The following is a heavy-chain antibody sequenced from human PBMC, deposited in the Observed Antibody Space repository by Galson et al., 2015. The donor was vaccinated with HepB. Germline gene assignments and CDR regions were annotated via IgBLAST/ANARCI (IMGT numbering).Heavy chain of an antibody. CDR1: GCTFSSYT. CDR2: IIPILGIA. CDR3: AVARYSASPPGH. V-gene: IGHV1-69*02. J-gene: IGHJ1*01. D-gene: IGHD5-18*01. Sequence: SVKVSCKASGCTFSSYTISWVRQAPGQGLEWMGRIIPILGIANYAQKFQGRVTITADKSTSTAYMELSSLRSEDTAIYYCAVARYSASPPGHWGQGTLVTVAS.